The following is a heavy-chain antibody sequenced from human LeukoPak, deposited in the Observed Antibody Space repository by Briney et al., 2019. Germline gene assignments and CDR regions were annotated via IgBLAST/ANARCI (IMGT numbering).Heavy chain of an antibody. J-gene: IGHJ4*02. CDR3: ATDRGWRTSGYYLYYFEY. V-gene: IGHV3-7*01. CDR1: GFVFRNYF. CDR2: IKNDGSER. D-gene: IGHD3-3*01. Sequence: GGSLRLSCAASGFVFRNYFMSWVRQAPGKGLEWVASIKNDGSERYYVDPVRGRYTISRDNTKNSLFLQMSSLRAEDTAVYYCATDRGWRTSGYYLYYFEYWGQGTLVTFSS.